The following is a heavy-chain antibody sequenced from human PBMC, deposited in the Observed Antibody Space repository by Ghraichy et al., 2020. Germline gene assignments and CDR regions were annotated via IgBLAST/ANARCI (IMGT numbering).Heavy chain of an antibody. J-gene: IGHJ6*02. CDR3: ARGGVGPSGMDV. Sequence: GSLNISCAVSGLTFSSSAMSWVRQAPGKGLEWVSGISGSGGSTYYADSVKGRFTISRDNSKNTGYLQFNSLRAEDTAVYYCARGGVGPSGMDVWGQGTTVTVSS. CDR2: ISGSGGST. CDR1: GLTFSSSA. V-gene: IGHV3-23*01. D-gene: IGHD1-26*01.